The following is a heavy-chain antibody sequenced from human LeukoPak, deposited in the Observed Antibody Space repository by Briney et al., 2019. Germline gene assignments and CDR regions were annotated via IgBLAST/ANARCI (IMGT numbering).Heavy chain of an antibody. V-gene: IGHV3-33*01. J-gene: IGHJ4*02. CDR3: ARTFGILTGTFDY. CDR2: IWYDGSNK. D-gene: IGHD3-9*01. Sequence: HTGGSLRLSCAASGFTFSSYGMHWVRQAPGKGLEWVAVIWYDGSNKYYADSVKGRFTISRDNSKNTLYLQMNSLRAEDTAVYYCARTFGILTGTFDYWGQGTLVTVST. CDR1: GFTFSSYG.